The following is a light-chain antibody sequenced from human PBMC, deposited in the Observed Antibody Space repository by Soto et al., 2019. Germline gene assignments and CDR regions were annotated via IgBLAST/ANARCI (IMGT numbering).Light chain of an antibody. Sequence: QSALTQPASVSGSPGQSITISFTGTSSDVGGYHYVSWYQHHPGKAPKLMIFDVSDRPSGVSNRFSGSKSGTTASLTISGLQTEDEADYYCSSYTSTNTVLFGGGTKVTVL. CDR3: SSYTSTNTVL. CDR1: SSDVGGYHY. J-gene: IGLJ2*01. V-gene: IGLV2-14*03. CDR2: DVS.